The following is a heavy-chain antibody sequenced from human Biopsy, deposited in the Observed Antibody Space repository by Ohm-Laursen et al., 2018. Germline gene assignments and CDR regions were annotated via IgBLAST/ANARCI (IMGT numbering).Heavy chain of an antibody. CDR2: LWYAGTNK. J-gene: IGHJ3*02. CDR1: GFSFSSYG. D-gene: IGHD3-10*01. CDR3: ARPKSARAGGAPFDS. Sequence: SSLRLSCAASGFSFSSYGMHWVRQAPGKGLEWVAVLWYAGTNKYYADSVKGRFTISRDNSTNTLYLQMNSLRAEDTAMYYCARPKSARAGGAPFDSWGQGTMVTVSS. V-gene: IGHV3-33*01.